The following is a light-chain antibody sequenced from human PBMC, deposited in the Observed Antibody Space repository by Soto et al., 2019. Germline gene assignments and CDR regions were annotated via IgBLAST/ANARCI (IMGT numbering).Light chain of an antibody. V-gene: IGLV2-14*01. CDR2: DVS. J-gene: IGLJ1*01. CDR3: SSYTSSSSYV. CDR1: SSDVGCYNY. Sequence: QSALTQPASGSGSPGQSITISCTGTSSDVGCYNYVSWYQQHPGKAPKLMIYDVSNRPSGVSNRFSGSKSGNTASLTISGLQAEDEADYYCSSYTSSSSYVFGTGTKVTVL.